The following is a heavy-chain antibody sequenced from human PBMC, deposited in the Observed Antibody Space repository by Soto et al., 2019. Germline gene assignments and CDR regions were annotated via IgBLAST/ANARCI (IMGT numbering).Heavy chain of an antibody. D-gene: IGHD3-3*01. Sequence: PGGSLRLSCAASGFTFSNYAFHWVRQAPGKGLEWVTIISYDGSNKYYADSVKGRFTISRDNSQSTLYLQMNSLRLEDTAVYYCARESRSGYYISAVDVWGQGTTVTV. CDR2: ISYDGSNK. CDR1: GFTFSNYA. J-gene: IGHJ6*02. CDR3: ARESRSGYYISAVDV. V-gene: IGHV3-30-3*01.